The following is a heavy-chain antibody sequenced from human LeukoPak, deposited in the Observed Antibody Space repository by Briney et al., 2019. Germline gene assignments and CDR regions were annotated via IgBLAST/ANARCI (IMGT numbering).Heavy chain of an antibody. Sequence: GGSLRLSCAASGFTFSSQSMNWVRQAPGKGVEWVSYISSSSSTIFYADSVKGRFTLSRDKSKNTVYLQMNSLRAEDTAVYYCARDGGSSWYFDYWGQGTLVTVSS. CDR2: ISSSSSTI. CDR1: GFTFSSQS. V-gene: IGHV3-48*01. D-gene: IGHD6-13*01. J-gene: IGHJ4*02. CDR3: ARDGGSSWYFDY.